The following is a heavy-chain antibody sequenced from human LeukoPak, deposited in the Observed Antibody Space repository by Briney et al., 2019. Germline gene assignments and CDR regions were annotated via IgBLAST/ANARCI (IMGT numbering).Heavy chain of an antibody. CDR3: AREGVRHTGGMDV. CDR1: GYTFTSFA. V-gene: IGHV1-3*01. CDR2: INAANGNT. J-gene: IGHJ6*02. D-gene: IGHD2-8*02. Sequence: GASVKVSCKASGYTFTSFAIHWVRQAPGQRLEWMGWINAANGNTKYSQKFQGRVTITRDTSASTAYMELSSLRSEDTAVYYCAREGVRHTGGMDVWGQGTTVTVSS.